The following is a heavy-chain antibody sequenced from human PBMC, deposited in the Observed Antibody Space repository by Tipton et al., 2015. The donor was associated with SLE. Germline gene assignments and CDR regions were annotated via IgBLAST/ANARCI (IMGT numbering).Heavy chain of an antibody. V-gene: IGHV4-34*01. Sequence: TLSLTCAVYGGSFSNYYWSWIRQPPGKGLEWIGEINHSGSTNYNPSLKSRVTISVDTSKNQFSLKLSSVTAVDTAVYYCAIGVSVDYWGQGSLVTVSS. CDR2: INHSGST. J-gene: IGHJ4*02. D-gene: IGHD3-10*01. CDR1: GGSFSNYY. CDR3: AIGVSVDY.